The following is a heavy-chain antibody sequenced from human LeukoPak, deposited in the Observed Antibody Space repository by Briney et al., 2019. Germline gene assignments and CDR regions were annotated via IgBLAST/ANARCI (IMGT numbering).Heavy chain of an antibody. D-gene: IGHD3-10*01. CDR1: GGTFSSYA. J-gene: IGHJ6*02. CDR3: ARDRITMVRGVIISSYGMDV. V-gene: IGHV1-69*04. Sequence: SVKVSCKASGGTFSSYAISWVRQAPGQGLEWMGRIIPILGIANYAQKYQGRVTITADKSTSTAYMELSSLRSEDTAVYYCARDRITMVRGVIISSYGMDVWGQGTTVTVSS. CDR2: IIPILGIA.